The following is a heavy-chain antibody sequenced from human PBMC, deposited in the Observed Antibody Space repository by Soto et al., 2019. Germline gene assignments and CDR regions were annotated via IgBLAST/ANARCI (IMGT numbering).Heavy chain of an antibody. D-gene: IGHD6-13*01. Sequence: PSETLSLTCAVSGGSINTYYWSWIRQTPGKGLEWIGYIYSTGSTNNNPSLKSRVTLPVDTSKNQFSLKLSSLTSADTAMYYCARMSPRFQPRSFNPWDQVTLVTVSS. J-gene: IGHJ5*02. CDR3: ARMSPRFQPRSFNP. CDR1: GGSINTYY. V-gene: IGHV4-59*01. CDR2: IYSTGST.